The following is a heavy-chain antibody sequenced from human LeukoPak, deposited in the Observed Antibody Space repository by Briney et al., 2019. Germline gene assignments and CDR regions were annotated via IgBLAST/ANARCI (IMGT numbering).Heavy chain of an antibody. D-gene: IGHD5-18*01. CDR3: AKGNGYSYGRYYFDY. CDR2: IYYSGNT. V-gene: IGHV4-30-4*08. CDR1: GGSIRSGDYY. Sequence: SQTLSLSCTVSGGSIRSGDYYWSWIRQPPGKGLEWIGYIYYSGNTYYNPSLKSRVTISVDTSKKQFSLKLSSVTAADTAVYYCAKGNGYSYGRYYFDYWGQGTLVTVSS. J-gene: IGHJ4*02.